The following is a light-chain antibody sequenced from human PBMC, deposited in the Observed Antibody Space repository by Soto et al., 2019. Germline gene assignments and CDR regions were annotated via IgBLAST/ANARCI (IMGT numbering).Light chain of an antibody. Sequence: DIQMTQSPSTLSASVGDRVTITGRASQSISSWLAWYQQNPGKAPKLLIYKASSLESGVPSRFSGSGSGTEFTLTISSLQPDDFATYYCQQYNSYPYTFGQGTKLEIK. J-gene: IGKJ2*01. CDR3: QQYNSYPYT. CDR2: KAS. CDR1: QSISSW. V-gene: IGKV1-5*03.